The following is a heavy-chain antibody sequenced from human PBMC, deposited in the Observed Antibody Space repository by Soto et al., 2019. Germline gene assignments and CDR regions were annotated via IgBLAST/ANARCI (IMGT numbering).Heavy chain of an antibody. Sequence: SETLSLTCTVSGGSISGYYWSWIRQPPGKGLEWIGYMYNTGSTVYNPSFKSRVTISVDTSKNQFSLKLSSVTAADTAVYYCARSPSRAYCGGDCYVNYWGQGTLVTVSS. CDR2: MYNTGST. CDR1: GGSISGYY. V-gene: IGHV4-59*08. CDR3: ARSPSRAYCGGDCYVNY. D-gene: IGHD2-21*02. J-gene: IGHJ4*02.